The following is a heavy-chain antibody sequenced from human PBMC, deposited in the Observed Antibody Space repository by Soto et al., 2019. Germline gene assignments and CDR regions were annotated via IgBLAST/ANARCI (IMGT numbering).Heavy chain of an antibody. CDR3: ARYSFDSSVCSGPRRGGAFDI. J-gene: IGHJ3*02. Sequence: QVQLQESGPGLVKPSQTLSLTCTVSGGSISSGGYYWSWIRQHPGKGLEWIGYIYYSGSTYYNPSPTRRVTITVDTAKNPFSLRLRSVTSAATSVYYCARYSFDSSVCSGPRRGGAFDIWGQGTMVTVSS. CDR1: GGSISSGGYY. CDR2: IYYSGST. V-gene: IGHV4-31*03. D-gene: IGHD3-22*01.